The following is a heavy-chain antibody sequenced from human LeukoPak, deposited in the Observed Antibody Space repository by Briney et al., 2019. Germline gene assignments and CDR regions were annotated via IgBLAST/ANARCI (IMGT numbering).Heavy chain of an antibody. J-gene: IGHJ4*02. CDR1: GYTFNNYY. CDR3: SRGSSGSYFNYFNY. D-gene: IGHD1-26*01. V-gene: IGHV1-46*02. CDR2: IDLSGSST. Sequence: ASVKVSCKASGYTFNNYYIHWVRQAPGQGLEWMGLIDLSGSSTSYAQKLQGRVTMTRDTSTSTVYMELSSQRSEDTAVYYCSRGSSGSYFNYFNYWGQGTLVTVSS.